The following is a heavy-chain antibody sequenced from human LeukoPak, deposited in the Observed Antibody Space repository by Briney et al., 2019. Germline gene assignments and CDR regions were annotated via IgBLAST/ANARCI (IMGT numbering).Heavy chain of an antibody. V-gene: IGHV1-2*02. CDR3: ARGNPGSMIGDI. Sequence: ASVKVSCKASGYTLTGYFMHWVRQAPGQGLEWMGWINSNSGGTNYAQKFQGRVTMTRDTSISTAYMELSRLRSDDTAVYYCARGNPGSMIGDIWGQGTMVTVSS. CDR2: INSNSGGT. CDR1: GYTLTGYF. D-gene: IGHD3-10*02. J-gene: IGHJ3*02.